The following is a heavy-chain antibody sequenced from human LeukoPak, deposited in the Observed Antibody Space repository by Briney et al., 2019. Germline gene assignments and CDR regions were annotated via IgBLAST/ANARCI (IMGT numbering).Heavy chain of an antibody. J-gene: IGHJ3*02. CDR2: ISSSSSYI. Sequence: GGSLRLSCAASGFTFSSYSMSWVRQAPGKGLEWVSSISSSSSYIYYADSVKGRFTISRDNAKNSLYLQMNSLRAEDTAVYYCARAILRGRLNDAFDIWGQGTMVTVSS. D-gene: IGHD2-21*02. V-gene: IGHV3-21*01. CDR3: ARAILRGRLNDAFDI. CDR1: GFTFSSYS.